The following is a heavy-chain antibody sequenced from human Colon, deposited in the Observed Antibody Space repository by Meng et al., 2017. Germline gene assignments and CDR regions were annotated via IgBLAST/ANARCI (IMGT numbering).Heavy chain of an antibody. D-gene: IGHD3-10*01. CDR3: TTWYGEY. Sequence: QSQLQQSGPVLVKASQTLSLTCAISGDSVSSNRALWHWVRQSPSRGLEWLGQTYYRSEWQNHYGVSVKSRITINADTSRNHFSLHLNSVTPEDTAVYYCTTWYGEYWGQGTLVTVSS. CDR2: TYYRSEWQN. CDR1: GDSVSSNRAL. J-gene: IGHJ4*02. V-gene: IGHV6-1*01.